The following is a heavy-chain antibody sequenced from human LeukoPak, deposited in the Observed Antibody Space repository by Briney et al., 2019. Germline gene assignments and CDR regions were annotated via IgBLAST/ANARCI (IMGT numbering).Heavy chain of an antibody. Sequence: ASVKVSCKASGYTFTGYYMHWVRQAPGQGLEWMGVINPSDGSTSYAQKFQGRVTMTRDTSTSTVYMELSSLRSEDTAVYDCARVGSDGDYVDYWGQGTLVTVSS. CDR1: GYTFTGYY. V-gene: IGHV1-46*01. J-gene: IGHJ4*02. CDR3: ARVGSDGDYVDY. CDR2: INPSDGST. D-gene: IGHD1-26*01.